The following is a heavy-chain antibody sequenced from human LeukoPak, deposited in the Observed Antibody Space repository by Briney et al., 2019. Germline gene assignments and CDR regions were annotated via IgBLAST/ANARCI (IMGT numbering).Heavy chain of an antibody. CDR2: ISASGGNT. J-gene: IGHJ4*02. CDR1: GFTFTTYV. CDR3: AKDQRGAIPYYFDY. Sequence: GGSLRLSCAASGFTFTTYVMTWVRQAPGKGLEWVSGISASGGNTYYADSVKGRFTISRDNSKNTLHLQMNSLRAEDTAVYYCAKDQRGAIPYYFDYWGQGTLVTVSS. V-gene: IGHV3-23*01. D-gene: IGHD1-26*01.